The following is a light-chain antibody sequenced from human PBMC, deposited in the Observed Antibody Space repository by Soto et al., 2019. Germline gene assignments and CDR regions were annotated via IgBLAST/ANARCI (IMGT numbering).Light chain of an antibody. J-gene: IGKJ2*01. CDR2: GAS. V-gene: IGKV3-20*01. Sequence: EVVLTQSPGTLSLSPRERATLSCRASQSVSNNYLAWYQHKPGQAPRLLIYGASSRATGIPDRFSGSGSGTDFTLTISRLEPEDFAVYYCQQYDSSPYTFGQGTKLEIK. CDR3: QQYDSSPYT. CDR1: QSVSNNY.